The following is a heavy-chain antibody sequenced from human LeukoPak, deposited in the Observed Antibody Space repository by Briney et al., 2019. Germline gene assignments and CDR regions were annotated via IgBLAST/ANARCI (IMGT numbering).Heavy chain of an antibody. CDR2: IFYTGST. J-gene: IGHJ4*02. CDR3: ARIEYSGPLDY. CDR1: SGSISTSNYY. D-gene: IGHD1-26*01. V-gene: IGHV4-39*07. Sequence: SETLSLTCTVSSGSISTSNYYWGWVRQPPGKALEWIGNIFYTGSTYYSPSLKSRVTISLDTSRNQFSLRLNSVTAADTAVYYCARIEYSGPLDYWGQGTLVTVSS.